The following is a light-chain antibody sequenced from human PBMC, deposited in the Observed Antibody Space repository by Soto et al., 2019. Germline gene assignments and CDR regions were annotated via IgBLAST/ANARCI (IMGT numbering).Light chain of an antibody. CDR3: QQYGDFTWT. Sequence: EIVMTQSPATLSVSPGERATLSCRASQSVSIKLAWYQQKPGQAPRLLIYATSNRASAIPDRFSGSGSGTNFSLTINRLEPEDFAVYFCQQYGDFTWTFGQGTKVDIK. V-gene: IGKV3D-15*01. J-gene: IGKJ1*01. CDR1: QSVSIK. CDR2: ATS.